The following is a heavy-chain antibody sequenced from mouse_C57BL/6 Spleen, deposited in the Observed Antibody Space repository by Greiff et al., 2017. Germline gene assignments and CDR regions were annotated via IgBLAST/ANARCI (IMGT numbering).Heavy chain of an antibody. CDR2: FHPYNDDT. J-gene: IGHJ2*01. CDR3: HVLLRYPHYFDY. Sequence: QVQLQQSGAELVKPGASVKMSCKASGYTFTTYPIEWMKQNHGKSLEWIGNFHPYNDDTKYNEKFKGKATLTVEKSSSTVYLELSRLTSDDSAVYYCHVLLRYPHYFDYWGQGTTLTVSS. D-gene: IGHD1-1*01. CDR1: GYTFTTYP. V-gene: IGHV1-47*01.